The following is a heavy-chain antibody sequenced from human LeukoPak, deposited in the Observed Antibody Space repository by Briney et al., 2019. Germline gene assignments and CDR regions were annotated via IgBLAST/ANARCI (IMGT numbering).Heavy chain of an antibody. CDR1: GFTFSSYE. Sequence: GGSLRLSCAASGFTFSSYEMNWVRQAPGKGLEWVSYISSSGSTIYYADSVKGRFTISRDNAKNSLYLQMNSLRAEDTAVYYCARDRIRLLAVAGTGEFDYWGQGTLVTVSS. V-gene: IGHV3-48*03. D-gene: IGHD6-19*01. J-gene: IGHJ4*02. CDR2: ISSSGSTI. CDR3: ARDRIRLLAVAGTGEFDY.